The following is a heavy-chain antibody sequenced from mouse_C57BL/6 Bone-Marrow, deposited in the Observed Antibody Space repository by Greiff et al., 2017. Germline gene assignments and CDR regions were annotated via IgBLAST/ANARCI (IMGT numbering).Heavy chain of an antibody. CDR1: GYTFTDYE. Sequence: QVQLKESGAELVRPGASVTLSCKASGYTFTDYEMHWVKQTPVHGLEWIGAIDPETGGTAYNQKFKGKAILTADKSSSTAYLELRSLTSEDSAVYYCTGHAMDYWGQGTSVTVSS. J-gene: IGHJ4*01. CDR3: TGHAMDY. V-gene: IGHV1-15*01. CDR2: IDPETGGT.